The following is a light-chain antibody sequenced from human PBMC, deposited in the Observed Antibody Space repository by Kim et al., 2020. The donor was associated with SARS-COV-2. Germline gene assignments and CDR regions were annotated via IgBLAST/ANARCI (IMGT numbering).Light chain of an antibody. J-gene: IGLJ3*02. Sequence: SYELTQPPSVSVSPGQTASITCSGDKLGNKYASWYQQKPGQSPVLVIYEDSKRPSGIPERFTGSNSGNTATLTISGTQAMDEADYYCQAWDSSARWVFGGGTKVTVL. CDR2: EDS. CDR1: KLGNKY. CDR3: QAWDSSARWV. V-gene: IGLV3-1*01.